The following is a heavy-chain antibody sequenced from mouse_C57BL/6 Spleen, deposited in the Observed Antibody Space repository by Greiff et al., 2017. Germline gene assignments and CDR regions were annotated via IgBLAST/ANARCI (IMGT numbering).Heavy chain of an antibody. CDR3: ARRTTVVAPGYFDY. V-gene: IGHV1-80*01. Sequence: LVESGAELVKPGASVKISCKASGYAFSSYWMNWVKQRPGKGLEWIGQIYPGDGDTNYNGKFKGKATLTADKSSSTAYMQLSSLTSEDSAVYFCARRTTVVAPGYFDYWGQGTTLTVSS. J-gene: IGHJ2*01. CDR2: IYPGDGDT. CDR1: GYAFSSYW. D-gene: IGHD1-1*01.